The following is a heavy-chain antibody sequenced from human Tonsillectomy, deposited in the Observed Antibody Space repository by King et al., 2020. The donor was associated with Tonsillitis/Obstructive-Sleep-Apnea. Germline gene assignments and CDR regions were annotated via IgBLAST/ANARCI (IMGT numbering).Heavy chain of an antibody. CDR3: ARLRVWSGVYEGYFAY. V-gene: IGHV4-34*01. CDR2: INHTGST. CDR1: GGSFRGYY. D-gene: IGHD3-3*01. J-gene: IGHJ4*02. Sequence: VQLQQWGAGLLKPSETLSLTCAVYGGSFRGYYWSWIRQPPGKGVEWIGEINHTGSTNYNPALKSRITVSIDTFKNQFSLKLSSVTAADTAVYYCARLRVWSGVYEGYFAYWGQGTVVTVSS.